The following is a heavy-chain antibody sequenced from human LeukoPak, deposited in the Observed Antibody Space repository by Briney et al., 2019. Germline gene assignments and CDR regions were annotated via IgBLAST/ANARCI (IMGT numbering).Heavy chain of an antibody. Sequence: GSLRLSCVASGFTFIDYYMSWIGQAPGKGLEWVSYISSRSSYTSYADSVKGRFTISRDNAKNSLYLQMNSLGADDTAVYYCAREIASAGIDYWGQGTLVTVSS. CDR2: ISSRSSYT. V-gene: IGHV3-11*06. D-gene: IGHD6-13*01. J-gene: IGHJ4*02. CDR1: GFTFIDYY. CDR3: AREIASAGIDY.